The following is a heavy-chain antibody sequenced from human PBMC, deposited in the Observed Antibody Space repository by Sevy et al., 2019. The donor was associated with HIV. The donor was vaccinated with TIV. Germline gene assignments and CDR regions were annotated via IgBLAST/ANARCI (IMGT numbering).Heavy chain of an antibody. CDR2: SYYSGSS. J-gene: IGHJ5*02. V-gene: IGHV4-39*01. CDR3: AGFEYGDYTNLFDP. Sequence: SETLSLTCTVSGGSISSSSYYWGWIRQPPGKGLEWIGNSYYSGSSYYNPSLNSRVTISVVTSTNQFFLKLTSVTAADTAVYYCAGFEYGDYTNLFDPWGQGTLVTVSS. CDR1: GGSISSSSYY. D-gene: IGHD4-17*01.